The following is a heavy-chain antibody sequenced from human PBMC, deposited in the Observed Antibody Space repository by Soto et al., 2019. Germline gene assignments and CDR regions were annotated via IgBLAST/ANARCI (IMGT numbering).Heavy chain of an antibody. CDR1: GFTFSSYG. J-gene: IGHJ6*02. CDR3: AKTRGDSYFYWRDV. D-gene: IGHD2-21*02. V-gene: IGHV3-30*18. Sequence: QVQLVESGGGVVQPGRSLRLSCAASGFTFSSYGMHWVRQAPGKGLEWVALILYDGSNKYYADSVKSRFTISRYNTKKTVDQQMYSLRVEDTAVYYCAKTRGDSYFYWRDVWGQGTTVTASS. CDR2: ILYDGSNK.